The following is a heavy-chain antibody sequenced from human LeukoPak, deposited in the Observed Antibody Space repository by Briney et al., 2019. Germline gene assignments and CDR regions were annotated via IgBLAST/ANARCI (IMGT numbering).Heavy chain of an antibody. J-gene: IGHJ5*02. Sequence: PGGSLRLSCTASGFTFSNYVMNWVRQAPGKGLEWVSAIAGSGGTTYYADSVKGRFTISRDNSKNTLYVQMNSLRAEDTAVYYCARDRAAADPWGQGTLVTVSS. CDR1: GFTFSNYV. D-gene: IGHD6-13*01. V-gene: IGHV3-23*01. CDR2: IAGSGGTT. CDR3: ARDRAAADP.